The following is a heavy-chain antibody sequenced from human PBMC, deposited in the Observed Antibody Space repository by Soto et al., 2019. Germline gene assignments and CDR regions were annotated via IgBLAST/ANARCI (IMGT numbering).Heavy chain of an antibody. J-gene: IGHJ4*01. CDR2: VSYSGST. V-gene: IGHV4-59*01. Sequence: SETLSLTYTVSGGSISSYYWNWIRQPPGKGLEWIGYVSYSGSTSYNPSLASRVTISLDTSKSQFSLKLTSVTAADTAMYFCARSAVADYYLDYWGQGTLVTVSS. CDR3: ARSAVADYYLDY. D-gene: IGHD6-19*01. CDR1: GGSISSYY.